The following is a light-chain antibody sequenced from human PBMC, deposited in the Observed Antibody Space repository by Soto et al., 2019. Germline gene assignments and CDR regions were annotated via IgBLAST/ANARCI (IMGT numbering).Light chain of an antibody. CDR1: SSNIGFNA. CDR2: GNS. Sequence: QPVLTQPPSASGTPGQRVTLSCSGGSSNIGFNAVNWYQQLPGAAPKLLMHGNSQRPSGVPERFSGSKPGTSASLAIIGLRTEDEADYYCAAWDDSLSGVVFGGGTKLTVL. CDR3: AAWDDSLSGVV. V-gene: IGLV1-47*02. J-gene: IGLJ3*02.